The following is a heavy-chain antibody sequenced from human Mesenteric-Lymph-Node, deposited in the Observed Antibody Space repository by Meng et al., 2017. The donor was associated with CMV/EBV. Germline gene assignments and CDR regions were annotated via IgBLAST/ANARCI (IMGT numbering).Heavy chain of an antibody. CDR1: GYTFTSYY. Sequence: SGYTFTSYYIHWVRQAPGQGLEWMGIINPSGGSTNYAQKFRGRLIMTRDTSTSTVYMELNSLRSEDSAVYYCAREEYAYCGGDCPIGYWGQGTLVTVSS. D-gene: IGHD2-21*02. V-gene: IGHV1-46*01. CDR2: INPSGGST. CDR3: AREEYAYCGGDCPIGY. J-gene: IGHJ4*02.